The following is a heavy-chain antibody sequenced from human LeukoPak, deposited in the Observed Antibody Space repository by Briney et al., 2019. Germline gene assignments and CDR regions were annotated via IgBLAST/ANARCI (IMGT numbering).Heavy chain of an antibody. CDR3: ARSRYSGSCSEY. D-gene: IGHD1-26*01. CDR1: GFTFRSYW. J-gene: IGHJ4*02. Sequence: GESLRLSCVVSGFTFRSYWMHWVRQAPGKGLMWVSRISTDGTTTGYADSVKGRFTISRDNAKNTLYLQVDSLRAEDTAVYYCARSRYSGSCSEYWGQGTLVTVSS. V-gene: IGHV3-74*01. CDR2: ISTDGTTT.